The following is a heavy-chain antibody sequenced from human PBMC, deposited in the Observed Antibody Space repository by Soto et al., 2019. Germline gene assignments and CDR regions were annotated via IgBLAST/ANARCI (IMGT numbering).Heavy chain of an antibody. J-gene: IGHJ4*02. V-gene: IGHV4-30-4*01. CDR1: GGSISSGDYY. D-gene: IGHD1-26*01. Sequence: SETLSLTCTVSGGSISSGDYYWSWIRQPPGKGLEWIGYIYYSGSTYYNPSLKSRVTISVDTSKNQFSLKLSSVTAADTAVYYCARVGSYRYYFDYWGQGTLVTVSS. CDR2: IYYSGST. CDR3: ARVGSYRYYFDY.